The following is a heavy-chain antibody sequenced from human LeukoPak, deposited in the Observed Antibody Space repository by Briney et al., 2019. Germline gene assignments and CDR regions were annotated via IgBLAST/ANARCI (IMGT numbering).Heavy chain of an antibody. D-gene: IGHD3-16*01. V-gene: IGHV1-2*02. CDR1: GYTFTGYY. CDR2: INPNSGGT. CDR3: ARGGDRRGTALDYFDY. J-gene: IGHJ4*02. Sequence: ASVKVSCKASGYTFTGYYMHWVRQAPGQGLEWMEWINPNSGGTNYAQKFQGRVTMTRDTSISTAYMELSRLRSDDTAVYYCARGGDRRGTALDYFDYWGQGTLVTVSS.